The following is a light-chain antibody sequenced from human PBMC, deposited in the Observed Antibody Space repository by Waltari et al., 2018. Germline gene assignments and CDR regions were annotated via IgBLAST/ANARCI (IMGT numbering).Light chain of an antibody. V-gene: IGKV3-20*01. CDR1: QTITGSW. Sequence: EIVLTQSPGTLSVSPGERVTVSCRASQTITGSWLTWYHQKPGQAPRLLIYGASNRAPGIPDRFSGSGSGTEFTLTISRLEREDSAGYYCQQYDGSVVTFGGGTKVEIK. CDR3: QQYDGSVVT. CDR2: GAS. J-gene: IGKJ4*01.